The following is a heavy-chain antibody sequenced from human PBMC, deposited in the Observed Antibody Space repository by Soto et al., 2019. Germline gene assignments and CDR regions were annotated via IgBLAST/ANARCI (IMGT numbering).Heavy chain of an antibody. D-gene: IGHD5-18*01. CDR2: ISSSSSYI. V-gene: IGHV3-21*01. CDR1: GFTFSSYS. CDR3: ARDRGYGYGDPEGDY. J-gene: IGHJ4*02. Sequence: EVQLVESGGGLVKPGGSLRLSCAASGFTFSSYSMNWVRQAPGKGLEWVSSISSSSSYIYYADSVKGRFTISRDNAKNSLYLQMNSLRAEDTAVYYCARDRGYGYGDPEGDYWGQGTLVTVSS.